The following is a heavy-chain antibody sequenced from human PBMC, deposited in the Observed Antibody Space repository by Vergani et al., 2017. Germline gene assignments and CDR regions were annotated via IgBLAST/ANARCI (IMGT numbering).Heavy chain of an antibody. D-gene: IGHD5-18*01. CDR2: IDWVDDK. CDR3: ARTGYSYSKAFDY. Sequence: QVTLRESGPALVKPTQTPTLPCTFSGFSLCTSGLCVSSIRQPPGKALEWLARIDWVDDKYYSTSLKTRLTISKDTSKNQVVLTMTNMDPVDTATYYCARTGYSYSKAFDYWGQGTLVTVSS. CDR1: GFSLCTSGLC. V-gene: IGHV2-70*15. J-gene: IGHJ4*02.